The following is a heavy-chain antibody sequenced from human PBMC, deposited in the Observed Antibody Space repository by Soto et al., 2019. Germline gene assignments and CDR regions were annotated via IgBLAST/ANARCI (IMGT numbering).Heavy chain of an antibody. CDR2: IYYTGTT. CDR3: ARDADTSGHYSYFDL. D-gene: IGHD3-22*01. Sequence: LSLTCAVSGGSISSGSYYWTWIRQPPGRGLEWIGYIYYTGTTDSSPSLKSRVTISLDTSKNQFSLNLNSVTAADTAVYYCARDADTSGHYSYFDLWCQGTLVTVSS. V-gene: IGHV4-61*01. J-gene: IGHJ4*02. CDR1: GGSISSGSYY.